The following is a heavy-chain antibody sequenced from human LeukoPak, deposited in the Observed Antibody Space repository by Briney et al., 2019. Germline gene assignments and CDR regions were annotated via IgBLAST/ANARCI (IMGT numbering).Heavy chain of an antibody. Sequence: PGGSLRLSCAASGFTFSSYAMSWVRQAPGKGREWVSAIRGSDGNTYYADSVKGRFTISRDNSKNTLYLQMNSLRAEDTAVYYCAKVPYTSFNYYFDYWGQGTLVTVSS. D-gene: IGHD2/OR15-2a*01. CDR2: IRGSDGNT. CDR1: GFTFSSYA. CDR3: AKVPYTSFNYYFDY. J-gene: IGHJ4*02. V-gene: IGHV3-23*01.